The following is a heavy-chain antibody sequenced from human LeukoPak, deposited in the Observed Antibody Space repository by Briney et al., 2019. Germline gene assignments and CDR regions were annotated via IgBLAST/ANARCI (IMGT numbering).Heavy chain of an antibody. V-gene: IGHV1-18*01. D-gene: IGHD6-6*01. CDR1: GYTFTSYG. Sequence: VSVKVSCKASGYTFTSYGISWVRQAPGQGLEWMGWISAYNGNTNYAQKLQGRVTMTTDTSTSTAYMELRSLRSDDTAVYYCAREGIAARRGNAFDIWGQGTMVTVSS. CDR2: ISAYNGNT. CDR3: AREGIAARRGNAFDI. J-gene: IGHJ3*02.